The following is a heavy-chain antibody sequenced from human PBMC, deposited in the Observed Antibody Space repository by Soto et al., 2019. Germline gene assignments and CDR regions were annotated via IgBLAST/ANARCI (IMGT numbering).Heavy chain of an antibody. Sequence: SETLSLTCTVSGGSINSGGYYWNWIRQHPGKGLEWIGYIYYSGSTYYNPSLKSRVTISVDKSKNQFSLNLSSVTAADTAVYYCARDQNGSGNYYTRYFDYWGQGTLVTVSS. CDR1: GGSINSGGYY. V-gene: IGHV4-31*03. D-gene: IGHD3-10*01. J-gene: IGHJ4*02. CDR3: ARDQNGSGNYYTRYFDY. CDR2: IYYSGST.